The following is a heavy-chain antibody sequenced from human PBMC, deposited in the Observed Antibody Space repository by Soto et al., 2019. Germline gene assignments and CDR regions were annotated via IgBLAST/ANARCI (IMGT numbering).Heavy chain of an antibody. J-gene: IGHJ4*02. CDR2: IYPGDSYT. Sequence: GESLKISCKGSGYSFTSYWIGWVRQVPGKGLEWMGSIYPGDSYTNYSPSFQGHVTISADKSISTAYLQWSSLKASDTAMYYYASPGDSAFAAFDYWGQGTLVTVSS. CDR1: GYSFTSYW. CDR3: ASPGDSAFAAFDY. V-gene: IGHV5-51*01. D-gene: IGHD5-18*01.